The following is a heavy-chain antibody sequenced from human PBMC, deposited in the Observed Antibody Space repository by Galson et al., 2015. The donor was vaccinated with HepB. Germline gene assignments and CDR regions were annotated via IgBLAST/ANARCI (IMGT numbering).Heavy chain of an antibody. J-gene: IGHJ4*02. V-gene: IGHV5-51*01. D-gene: IGHD3-16*01. CDR1: GYNFTNYW. CDR2: IYPGDSDT. CDR3: ARQRVGESRLGEFDD. Sequence: QSGAEVKKPGESLKISCPGSGYNFTNYWIGWVRQMPGKGLEWMGVIYPGDSDTRYSPSFQGQVSMSADKSISTAYLQWSSLKASDSAIYYCARQRVGESRLGEFDDGGQGTLVT.